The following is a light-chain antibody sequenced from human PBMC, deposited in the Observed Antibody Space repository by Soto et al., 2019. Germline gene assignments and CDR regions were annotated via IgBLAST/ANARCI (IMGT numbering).Light chain of an antibody. CDR2: DVG. V-gene: IGLV2-14*01. CDR1: SSDIGGYNF. CDR3: NSYRTVSTYV. Sequence: QSALTQPASVSGSPGQSITIACTGTSSDIGGYNFVSWYQQHPGKAPKLLIYDVGNRPSGVSNRFSGSKSGNTASLTISGLQAEDEAHYYCNSYRTVSTYVFGTGTKLT. J-gene: IGLJ1*01.